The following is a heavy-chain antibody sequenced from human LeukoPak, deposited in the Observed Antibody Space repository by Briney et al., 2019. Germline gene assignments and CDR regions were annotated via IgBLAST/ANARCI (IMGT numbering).Heavy chain of an antibody. CDR1: GGTFSSYA. Sequence: PPASVKVSCKASGGTFSSYAISWVRQAPGQGLEWMGWVSVFNNDNRNYAQKFQDRVTLTTDTSTSTAYMELRSLRSDDTAVYYCVRDSSPFAYWGQGTLVTVSS. CDR2: VSVFNNDNR. D-gene: IGHD6-19*01. J-gene: IGHJ4*02. V-gene: IGHV1-18*01. CDR3: VRDSSPFAY.